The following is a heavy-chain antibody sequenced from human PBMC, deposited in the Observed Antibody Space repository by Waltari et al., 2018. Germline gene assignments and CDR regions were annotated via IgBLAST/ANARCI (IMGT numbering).Heavy chain of an antibody. CDR3: ATMGVGRFDY. CDR1: GFAFRRSW. CDR2: IKEDGSEK. V-gene: IGHV3-7*02. Sequence: EVQLVESGGGLVQPGGSLRLSGAAVGFAFRRSWMSWVRQAPGKGLEWVAKIKEDGSEKDYVDSVKGRFTISRDNAKNSLYLQMDSLRAEDTAVYYCATMGVGRFDYWGQGTLVTVSS. J-gene: IGHJ4*02. D-gene: IGHD2-8*01.